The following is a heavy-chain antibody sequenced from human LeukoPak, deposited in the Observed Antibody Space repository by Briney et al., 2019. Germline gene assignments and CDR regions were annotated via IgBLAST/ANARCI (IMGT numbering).Heavy chain of an antibody. CDR3: ARLRYGGYYYQYYFDY. V-gene: IGHV4-34*01. D-gene: IGHD3-22*01. CDR2: INHSGST. CDR1: GGSFSGYY. J-gene: IGHJ4*02. Sequence: PSETLSLTCAVYGGSFSGYYWSWIRQPPGKGLEWIGEINHSGSTNYNPSLKSRVTISVDTSKNQFSLKLSSVTAADTAVYYCARLRYGGYYYQYYFDYWGQGTLVTASS.